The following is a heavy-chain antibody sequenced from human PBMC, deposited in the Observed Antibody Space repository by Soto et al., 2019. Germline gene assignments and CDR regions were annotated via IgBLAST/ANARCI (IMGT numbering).Heavy chain of an antibody. CDR1: GFTFTRYS. CDR2: ISSTTNYI. CDR3: ARESEDLTSNFDY. J-gene: IGHJ4*02. V-gene: IGHV3-21*01. Sequence: GGSLRLSCAASGFTFTRYSMNWVRQAPGKGLEWVSSISSTTNYIYYADSMKGRFIVSRDNAKNSVYLEMNSLSAEDTAVYYCARESEDLTSNFDYWGQGTRGTVS.